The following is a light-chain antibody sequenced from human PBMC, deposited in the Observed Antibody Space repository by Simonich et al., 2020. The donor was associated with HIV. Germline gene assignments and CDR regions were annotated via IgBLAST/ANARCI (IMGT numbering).Light chain of an antibody. V-gene: IGKV1-NL1*01. CDR2: ASS. Sequence: DILTTQSPSSLPASVGDRVTITCRASQGISISFDWYQQKPGKAPKLLLSASSKLESGVPSRFSGSGSGTDYTLTISSLQPEDFATYYCQQFFSTPWTFGQVTKVEIK. CDR3: QQFFSTPWT. CDR1: QGISIS. J-gene: IGKJ1*01.